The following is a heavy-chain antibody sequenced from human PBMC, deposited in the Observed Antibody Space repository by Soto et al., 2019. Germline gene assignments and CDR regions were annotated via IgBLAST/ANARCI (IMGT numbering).Heavy chain of an antibody. D-gene: IGHD2-2*01. Sequence: VASVKVSCKASGYTFTGYYMHWVRQAPGQGLEWMGWINPNSGGTNYAQKFQGWVTMTRDTSISTAYMELSRLRSDDTAVYYCARAVPAARIYYYYYGMDVWGQGTTVTVSS. CDR1: GYTFTGYY. J-gene: IGHJ6*02. CDR2: INPNSGGT. V-gene: IGHV1-2*04. CDR3: ARAVPAARIYYYYYGMDV.